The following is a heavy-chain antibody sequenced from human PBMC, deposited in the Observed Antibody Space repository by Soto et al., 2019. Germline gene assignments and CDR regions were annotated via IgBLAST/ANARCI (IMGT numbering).Heavy chain of an antibody. D-gene: IGHD6-13*01. CDR1: GFTFSSYW. J-gene: IGHJ6*03. CDR2: IKQDGSEK. V-gene: IGHV3-7*01. Sequence: GGSLRLSCAASGFTFSSYWMSWVRQAPGKGLEWVANIKQDGSEKYYVDSVKGRFTISRDNAKNSLYLQMNSLRAEDTAVYYCARDPGIASFAGTQGYMDVWGKGTTVTVSS. CDR3: ARDPGIASFAGTQGYMDV.